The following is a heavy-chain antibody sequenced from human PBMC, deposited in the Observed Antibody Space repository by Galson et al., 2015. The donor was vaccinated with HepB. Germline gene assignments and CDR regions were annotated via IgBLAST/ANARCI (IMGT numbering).Heavy chain of an antibody. J-gene: IGHJ4*02. CDR1: GFTFSSYA. CDR3: AKDHVWFGSQGGY. CDR2: ISGSGGST. D-gene: IGHD3-10*01. V-gene: IGHV3-23*01. Sequence: SLRLSCAASGFTFSSYAMSWVRQAPGKGLEWVSAISGSGGSTYYADSVKGRFTISRDNSKNTLYLQMNSLRAEDTAVYYCAKDHVWFGSQGGYWGQGTLVTVSS.